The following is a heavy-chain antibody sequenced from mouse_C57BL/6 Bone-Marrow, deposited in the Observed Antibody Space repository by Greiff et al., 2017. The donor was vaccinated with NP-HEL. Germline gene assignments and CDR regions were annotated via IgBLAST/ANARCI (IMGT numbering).Heavy chain of an antibody. CDR1: GFTFSSYA. CDR3: AREYYGSRGYAMDY. D-gene: IGHD1-1*01. Sequence: EVKLMESGGGLVKPGGSLKLSCAASGFTFSSYAMSWVRQTPEKRLEWVATISDGGSYTYYPDNVKGRFTISRDNAKNNLYLQMSHLKSEDTAMYYCAREYYGSRGYAMDYWGQGTSVTVSS. V-gene: IGHV5-4*01. J-gene: IGHJ4*01. CDR2: ISDGGSYT.